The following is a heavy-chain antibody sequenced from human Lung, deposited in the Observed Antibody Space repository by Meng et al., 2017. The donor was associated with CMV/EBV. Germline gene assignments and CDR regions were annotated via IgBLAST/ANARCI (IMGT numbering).Heavy chain of an antibody. D-gene: IGHD1-14*01. CDR3: ARHHHSPTFDY. V-gene: IGHV4-39*01. Sequence: RQRQGSGPGLVKPSETLSLTCTVSGGSISSSSYYWAWIRQPPGEGLEWIGSVVYSGTTYYTSSLKSRVSISVDTSKNQFSLKLSSVTAADTAVYYCARHHHSPTFDYWGQGTLVTVSS. J-gene: IGHJ4*02. CDR1: GGSISSSSYY. CDR2: VVYSGTT.